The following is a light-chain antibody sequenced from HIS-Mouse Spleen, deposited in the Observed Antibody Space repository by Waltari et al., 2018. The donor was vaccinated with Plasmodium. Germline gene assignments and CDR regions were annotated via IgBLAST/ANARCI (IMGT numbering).Light chain of an antibody. CDR3: QQYDNLPYT. J-gene: IGKJ2*01. V-gene: IGKV1-33*01. CDR1: QAISNY. Sequence: DIHMIQSPSFLSASVGDRVTLTCQASQAISNYLNWYQQRPGQAPKLLIYDAPNLETWVPSRFSGSGSGTDFTFTISSLQPEDIATYYCQQYDNLPYTFGQGTKLEIK. CDR2: DAP.